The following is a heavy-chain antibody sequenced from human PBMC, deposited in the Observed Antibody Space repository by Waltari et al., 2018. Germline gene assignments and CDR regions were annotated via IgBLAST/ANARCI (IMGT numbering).Heavy chain of an antibody. J-gene: IGHJ4*02. CDR1: GVTFPNYY. CDR2: VNHAGST. CDR3: ARTLSTRIFDS. Sequence: QVELQQWGAGVVKPSETLSLTCAVYGVTFPNYYWSWIRQPPDKGLEWIGEVNHAGSTYYNPSLRSRVTISLDTSKSQFSLKLSSVTATDTAVYYCARTLSTRIFDSWGQGALVTVSS. V-gene: IGHV4-34*01. D-gene: IGHD2-2*01.